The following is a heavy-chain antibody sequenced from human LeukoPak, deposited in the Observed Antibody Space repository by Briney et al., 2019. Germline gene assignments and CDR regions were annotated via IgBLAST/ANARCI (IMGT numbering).Heavy chain of an antibody. D-gene: IGHD6-19*01. J-gene: IGHJ4*02. CDR3: ARRRYPGYSSGLFDY. V-gene: IGHV4-39*01. Sequence: SETLSLTCTVSGGSISTGTYYWGWIRQPPGKGLECIGSIYYRGSTYYNPSLKSRVTISVATSNNQFSLNLSSVTAADTAVYYCARRRYPGYSSGLFDYWGQGTLVTVSS. CDR2: IYYRGST. CDR1: GGSISTGTYY.